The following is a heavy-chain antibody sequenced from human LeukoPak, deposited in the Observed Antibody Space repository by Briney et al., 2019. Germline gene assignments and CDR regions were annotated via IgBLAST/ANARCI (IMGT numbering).Heavy chain of an antibody. CDR1: EFTFSSYN. CDR3: ARVYSGSWYGMRY. V-gene: IGHV3-48*01. J-gene: IGHJ4*02. Sequence: PGGSLRLSCAASEFTFSSYNMNWVRQAPGKGLEWVSYISSSSSTIYYADSVKGRFTISRDNAKNSLYLQMNSLRAEDTALYYCARVYSGSWYGMRYWGQGTLVTVSS. CDR2: ISSSSSTI. D-gene: IGHD6-13*01.